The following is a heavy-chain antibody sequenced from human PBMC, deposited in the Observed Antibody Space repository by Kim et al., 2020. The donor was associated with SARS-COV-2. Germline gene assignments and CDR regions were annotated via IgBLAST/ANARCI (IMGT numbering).Heavy chain of an antibody. CDR2: ISGSGGST. J-gene: IGHJ2*01. D-gene: IGHD2-2*01. V-gene: IGHV3-23*01. Sequence: GGSLRLSCAASGFTFSSYAMSWVRQAPGKGLEWVSAISGSGGSTYYADSVKGRFTISRDNSKNTLYLQMNSLRAEDTAVYYCAKDWGERTGYCSSTSCYDISDLWGRGTLVTVSS. CDR3: AKDWGERTGYCSSTSCYDISDL. CDR1: GFTFSSYA.